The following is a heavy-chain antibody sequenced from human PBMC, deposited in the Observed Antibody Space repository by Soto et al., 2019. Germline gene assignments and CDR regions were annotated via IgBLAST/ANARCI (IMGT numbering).Heavy chain of an antibody. Sequence: SETLSLTCTVSGGSISSGDYYWSWIRQPPGKGLEWIGYIYYSGSTYYNPSLKSRVTISVDTSKNQFSLKLSSVTAADTAVYYCARGDIMITFGGVIVLRPPDYWGRGTLVTVSS. CDR1: GGSISSGDYY. V-gene: IGHV4-30-4*01. J-gene: IGHJ4*02. CDR2: IYYSGST. D-gene: IGHD3-16*02. CDR3: ARGDIMITFGGVIVLRPPDY.